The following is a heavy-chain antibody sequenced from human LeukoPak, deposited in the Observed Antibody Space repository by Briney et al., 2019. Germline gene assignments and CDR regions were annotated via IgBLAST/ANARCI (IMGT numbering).Heavy chain of an antibody. V-gene: IGHV3-20*04. Sequence: GGSLRLSCAASGFTFSTYWMHWVRQAPGKGLEWVSGLNPNGGNIGCADSVKGRFTISRDNAKNSLYLQMNSLRAEDTAVYYCAREISEGNHYDSSGLDYWGQGTLVTVSS. D-gene: IGHD3-22*01. J-gene: IGHJ4*02. CDR3: AREISEGNHYDSSGLDY. CDR1: GFTFSTYW. CDR2: LNPNGGNI.